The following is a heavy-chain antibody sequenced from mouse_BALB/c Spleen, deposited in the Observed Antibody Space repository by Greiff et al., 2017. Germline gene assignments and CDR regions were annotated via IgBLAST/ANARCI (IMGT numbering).Heavy chain of an antibody. CDR1: GFSLTGYG. D-gene: IGHD1-2*01. J-gene: IGHJ4*01. V-gene: IGHV2-6-7*01. Sequence: QVQLKESGTGLVAPSQSLSITCTVSGFSLTGYGVNWVRQPPGKGLEWLGMIWGDGSTDYNSALKSRLSISKDNSKSQVFLKMNSLQTDDTARYYCARVRYYGHYYAMDYWGQGTSVTVSS. CDR2: IWGDGST. CDR3: ARVRYYGHYYAMDY.